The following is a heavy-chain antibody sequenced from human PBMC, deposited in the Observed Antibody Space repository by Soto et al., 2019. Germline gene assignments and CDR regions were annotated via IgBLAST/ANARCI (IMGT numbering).Heavy chain of an antibody. V-gene: IGHV4-39*01. CDR1: GGSISSSSYY. CDR3: ARHNGITIFGVVMDYYYYYMDV. CDR2: IYYSGST. Sequence: TSETLSLTCTVSGGSISSSSYYWGWIRQPPGKGLEWIGSIYYSGSTYYNPSLKSRVTISVDTSKNQFSLKLSSVTAADTAVYYCARHNGITIFGVVMDYYYYYMDVWGKGTTVTVSS. D-gene: IGHD3-3*01. J-gene: IGHJ6*03.